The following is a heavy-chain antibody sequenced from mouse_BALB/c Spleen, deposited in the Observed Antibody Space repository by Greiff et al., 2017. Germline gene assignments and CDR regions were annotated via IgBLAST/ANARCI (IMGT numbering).Heavy chain of an antibody. Sequence: EVKLMESGAELVKPGASVKLSCTASGFNIKDTYMHWVKQRPEQGLEWIGRIDPANGNTKYDPKFQGKATITADTSSNTAYLQLSSLTSEDTAVYYCARGHYGSRGWGQGTTLTVSS. CDR3: ARGHYGSRG. D-gene: IGHD1-1*01. V-gene: IGHV14-3*02. CDR2: IDPANGNT. J-gene: IGHJ2*01. CDR1: GFNIKDTY.